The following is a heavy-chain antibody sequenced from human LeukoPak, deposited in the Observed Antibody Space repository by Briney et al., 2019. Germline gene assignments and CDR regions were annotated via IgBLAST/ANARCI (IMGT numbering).Heavy chain of an antibody. CDR3: ATDMGINDAFDI. CDR1: GYTLTELS. J-gene: IGHJ3*02. CDR2: FDPEDGET. D-gene: IGHD1-14*01. Sequence: ASVKVSCKVSGYTLTELSMHWVRQAPGKGLEWMGGFDPEDGETIYAQKFQGRVTMTEDTSIDTAYMELSSLRSEDTAVYYCATDMGINDAFDIWGQGTMVTVSS. V-gene: IGHV1-24*01.